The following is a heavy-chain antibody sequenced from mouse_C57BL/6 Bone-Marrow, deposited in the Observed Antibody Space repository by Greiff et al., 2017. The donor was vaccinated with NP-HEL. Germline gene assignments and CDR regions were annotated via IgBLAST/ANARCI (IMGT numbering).Heavy chain of an antibody. CDR3: ARETYSSGYPHY. V-gene: IGHV1-53*01. CDR2: INPSNGGT. Sequence: VQLQQPGTELVKPGASVKLSCKASGYTFTSYWMHWVKQRPGQGLEWIGNINPSNGGTNYNEKFKSKATLTVDKSSSTAYMQLSRLTSEDSAVYYCARETYSSGYPHYWGQGTTLTVSS. J-gene: IGHJ2*01. D-gene: IGHD3-2*02. CDR1: GYTFTSYW.